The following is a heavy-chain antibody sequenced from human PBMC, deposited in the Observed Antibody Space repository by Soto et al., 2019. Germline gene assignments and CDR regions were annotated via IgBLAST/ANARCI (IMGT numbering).Heavy chain of an antibody. Sequence: GGSRRLPWAASGCAFSSYAMRWVRQAPGKGLEWVSAISGSGGSTYYADSVKGRFTISRDNSKNTLYLQMNSLRAEDTAVYYCAKATLVGYPMGYYSDYWGQGP. CDR1: GCAFSSYA. J-gene: IGHJ4*02. CDR3: AKATLVGYPMGYYSDY. D-gene: IGHD1-1*01. V-gene: IGHV3-23*01. CDR2: ISGSGGST.